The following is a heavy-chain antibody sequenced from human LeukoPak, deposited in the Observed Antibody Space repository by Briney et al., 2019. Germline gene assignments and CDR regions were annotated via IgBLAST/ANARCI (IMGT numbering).Heavy chain of an antibody. CDR2: ICGSGSPI. CDR3: VNDFDF. CDR1: GFTFSSHA. Sequence: GGSLRLSCAASGFTFSSHAMSWLRQAPGKGLAWVSTICGSGSPIFYTDSLKGRFTISRDNYTNALHRQMNSLSAEDTAIYYRVNDFDFWGQGTLVTVSS. V-gene: IGHV3-23*01. J-gene: IGHJ4*02.